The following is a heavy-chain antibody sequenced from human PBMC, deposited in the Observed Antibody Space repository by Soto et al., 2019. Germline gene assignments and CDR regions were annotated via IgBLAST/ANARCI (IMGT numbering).Heavy chain of an antibody. J-gene: IGHJ4*02. CDR2: ISGSGGST. CDR3: ARHYYYDRKNSYYFDY. CDR1: GFTFSSYA. Sequence: GSLRLSCAASGFTFSSYAMSWVRQAPGKGLEWVSAISGSGGSTYYADSVKGRFTISRDNSKNTLYLQMNSLRAEDTAVYYCARHYYYDRKNSYYFDYWGQGTLVTVSS. V-gene: IGHV3-23*01. D-gene: IGHD3-22*01.